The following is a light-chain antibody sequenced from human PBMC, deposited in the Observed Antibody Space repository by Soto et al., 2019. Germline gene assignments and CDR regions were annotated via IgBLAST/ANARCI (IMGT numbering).Light chain of an antibody. CDR2: DAS. CDR3: QQRSNWPSLT. V-gene: IGKV3-11*01. J-gene: IGKJ4*01. CDR1: QSVGSY. Sequence: IALIQSPATLSLSPGERATLSCRASQSVGSYLAWYQHKPGQAPRLLISDASNRATGIPARFSGSGSETDFTLTISSLETEDSAVYYCQQRSNWPSLTFGGGTKVDIK.